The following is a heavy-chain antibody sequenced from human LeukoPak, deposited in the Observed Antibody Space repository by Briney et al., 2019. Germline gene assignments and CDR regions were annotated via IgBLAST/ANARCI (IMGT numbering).Heavy chain of an antibody. Sequence: SQTLSLTCAISGDSVPSDSASWNWLRQSPSRGLEWLGRTYYRSKWYNDYAVSLKSRININPDTSKNHFFLQLNSVTPKDTAVYYCTRNYGSSWLDTWGQGTLVTVSS. CDR3: TRNYGSSWLDT. J-gene: IGHJ5*02. V-gene: IGHV6-1*01. CDR2: TYYRSKWYN. CDR1: GDSVPSDSAS. D-gene: IGHD6-13*01.